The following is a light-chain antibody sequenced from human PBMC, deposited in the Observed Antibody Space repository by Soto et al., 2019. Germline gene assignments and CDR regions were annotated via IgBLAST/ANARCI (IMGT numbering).Light chain of an antibody. Sequence: QSLLTQPPSVSGAPGQRVTISCTGSSSNIGAGYDVHWYQQLPGAAPKLLIYRNSNRPSGVPDRFSGSKSGSSASLAITGLQAEDEADYFCQSHDSSLHGSVFGPGTKLTVL. CDR3: QSHDSSLHGSV. CDR1: SSNIGAGYD. J-gene: IGLJ1*01. V-gene: IGLV1-40*01. CDR2: RNS.